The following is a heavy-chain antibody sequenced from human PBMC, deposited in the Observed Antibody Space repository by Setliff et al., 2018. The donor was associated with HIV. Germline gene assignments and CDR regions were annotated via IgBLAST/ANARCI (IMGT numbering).Heavy chain of an antibody. CDR1: GDSISSYS. Sequence: KPSETLSLTCTVSGDSISSYSWNWIRQSPGGGLEWIGFIFSSGSTKYNPSLQSRVTMSIDTSRNQFSLKLTSVTAADTAVYYCARRIDNSGSFPDKNWFDTWGQGSLVTVSS. D-gene: IGHD3-10*01. J-gene: IGHJ5*02. CDR3: ARRIDNSGSFPDKNWFDT. V-gene: IGHV4-4*09. CDR2: IFSSGST.